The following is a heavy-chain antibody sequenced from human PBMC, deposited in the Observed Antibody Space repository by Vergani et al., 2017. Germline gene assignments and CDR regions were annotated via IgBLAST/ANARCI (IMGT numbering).Heavy chain of an antibody. D-gene: IGHD4-17*01. CDR2: IIPILGIA. CDR3: AREDTTVQYYDYGMDV. CDR1: GGTFSSYA. Sequence: QVQLVQSGAEVKKPGSSVKVSCKASGGTFSSYAISWVRQAPGQGLEWMGRIIPILGIANYAQKFQGRVTITADKSTSTAYMEMSSLRSEDTDVYYCAREDTTVQYYDYGMDVWGQGTTVTVSS. J-gene: IGHJ6*02. V-gene: IGHV1-69*04.